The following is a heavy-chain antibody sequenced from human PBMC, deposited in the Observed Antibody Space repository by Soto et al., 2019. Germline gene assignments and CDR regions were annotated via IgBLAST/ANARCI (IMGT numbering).Heavy chain of an antibody. V-gene: IGHV3-33*06. Sequence: GGSLRLSCAASGFTFSSYGMHWVRQAPGKGLEWVSVIRCDGSNTYYADSVKGRFTISRDNSKNMLFLQINSLRDDDSAVYYCAKRPASIITFDYWGQGTPVTVS. CDR1: GFTFSSYG. J-gene: IGHJ4*02. CDR3: AKRPASIITFDY. CDR2: IRCDGSNT. D-gene: IGHD2-2*01.